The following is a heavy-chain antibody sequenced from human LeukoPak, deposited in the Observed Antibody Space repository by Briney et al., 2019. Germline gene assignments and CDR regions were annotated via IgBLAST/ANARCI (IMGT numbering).Heavy chain of an antibody. Sequence: GSLRLSCAASGFTFSSSWMYWVRQAPGKGLVWVSRINSDESITTYADSVKGRFTISRDNAKNTLYLQMNSLRAEDTAVYYCARGLVPGFLDYWGQGTPVTVSS. CDR2: INSDESIT. CDR1: GFTFSSSW. V-gene: IGHV3-74*01. CDR3: ARGLVPGFLDY. D-gene: IGHD4-11*01. J-gene: IGHJ4*02.